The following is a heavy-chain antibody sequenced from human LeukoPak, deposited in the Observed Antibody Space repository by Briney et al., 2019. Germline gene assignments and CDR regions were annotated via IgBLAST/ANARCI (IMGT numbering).Heavy chain of an antibody. Sequence: GSLRLSCAASGFTFSSSWMYWVRQAPGKGLVWVSRINSDESITTYADSVKGRFTISRDNAKNTLYLQMNSLRAEDTAVYYCARGLVPGFLDYWGQGTPVTVSS. CDR2: INSDESIT. CDR1: GFTFSSSW. V-gene: IGHV3-74*01. CDR3: ARGLVPGFLDY. D-gene: IGHD4-11*01. J-gene: IGHJ4*02.